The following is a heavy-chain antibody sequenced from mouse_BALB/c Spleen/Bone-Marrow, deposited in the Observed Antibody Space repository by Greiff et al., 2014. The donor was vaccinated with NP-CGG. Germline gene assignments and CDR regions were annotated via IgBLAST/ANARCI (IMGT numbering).Heavy chain of an antibody. J-gene: IGHJ2*01. Sequence: VQLQQSGPGLVIPSQSVSLTCTVSGSSITSDYAWNWIRQFPGSRLEWMGYINYNGSTTYNPSLTSRISITRNTSKNQLFLQLNSVTNEDTATYYCSRDYYGSGYFDCWGQGTALTVSS. CDR3: SRDYYGSGYFDC. CDR2: INYNGST. CDR1: GSSITSDYA. D-gene: IGHD1-1*01. V-gene: IGHV3-2*02.